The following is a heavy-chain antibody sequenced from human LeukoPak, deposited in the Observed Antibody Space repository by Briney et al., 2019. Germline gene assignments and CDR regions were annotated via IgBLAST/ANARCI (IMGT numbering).Heavy chain of an antibody. D-gene: IGHD1-7*01. J-gene: IGHJ4*02. CDR3: AGNYGRSLPVDY. Sequence: PSETLSLTCAVYGGSFSGYYWSWIRQPPGKGLEWIGEINHSGSTNYNPSLKSRVTISVDTSKNQFSLKLSSVTAADPAVYYCAGNYGRSLPVDYWGQGTLVTVSS. CDR1: GGSFSGYY. CDR2: INHSGST. V-gene: IGHV4-34*01.